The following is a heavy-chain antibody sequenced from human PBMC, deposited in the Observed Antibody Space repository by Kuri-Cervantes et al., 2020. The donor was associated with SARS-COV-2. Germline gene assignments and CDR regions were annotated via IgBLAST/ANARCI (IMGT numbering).Heavy chain of an antibody. CDR2: ISSKSSYR. J-gene: IGHJ6*03. D-gene: IGHD1-7*01. CDR1: GFSFSSYS. Sequence: GGSLRLSCAASGFSFSSYSMNWVRQAPGKGLEWVSSISSKSSYRYYADSVKGRFTMSRDDGRNSLYLQMNSLRAEDTAVYYCARYSARNYLFRYYYYMDVWGKGTTVTVSS. CDR3: ARYSARNYLFRYYYYMDV. V-gene: IGHV3-21*01.